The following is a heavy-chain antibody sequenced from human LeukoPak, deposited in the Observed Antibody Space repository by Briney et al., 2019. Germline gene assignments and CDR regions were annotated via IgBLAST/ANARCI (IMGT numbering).Heavy chain of an antibody. CDR2: LSSSGDSS. CDR1: GFTFSSYA. Sequence: GGSLRLSCSASGFTFSSYAMHWVRQAPGKGLEYISALSSSGDSSYHADSVKGRLTISRDNSKNTVYLQMSSLRTEDTAVHYCVKNVGGDYYYYYGMDVWGQGTTVTVSS. CDR3: VKNVGGDYYYYYGMDV. J-gene: IGHJ6*02. D-gene: IGHD3-16*01. V-gene: IGHV3-64D*06.